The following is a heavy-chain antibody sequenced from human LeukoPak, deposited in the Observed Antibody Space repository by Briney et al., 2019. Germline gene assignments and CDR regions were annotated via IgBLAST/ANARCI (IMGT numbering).Heavy chain of an antibody. V-gene: IGHV4-38-2*01. J-gene: IGHJ4*02. CDR1: GYSISGAYY. CDR3: ARQLSRKYLQYFDY. D-gene: IGHD2-2*01. CDR2: IYYSGST. Sequence: SETLSLTCDVSGYSISGAYYWGWIRQPPGKGLEWIGTIYYSGSTYYNPSLKSRVAISEDTSKSQFSLKLNSVTAADTAVYYCARQLSRKYLQYFDYWGRGTLVTVSS.